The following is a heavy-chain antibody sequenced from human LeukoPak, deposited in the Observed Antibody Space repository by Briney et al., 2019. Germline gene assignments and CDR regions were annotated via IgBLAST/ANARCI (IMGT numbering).Heavy chain of an antibody. CDR3: AKDRGEVGATPPDC. CDR1: GFTFSSYA. Sequence: PAGGSLRLSCAASGFTFSSYAMSWVRQAPGKGLEWVSTVSGSGRSTWNADSVKGRFTISRDNSKNTLYLQMNSLRAEDTAIYYCAKDRGEVGATPPDCWGQETLVTVSS. CDR2: VSGSGRST. J-gene: IGHJ4*02. D-gene: IGHD1-26*01. V-gene: IGHV3-23*01.